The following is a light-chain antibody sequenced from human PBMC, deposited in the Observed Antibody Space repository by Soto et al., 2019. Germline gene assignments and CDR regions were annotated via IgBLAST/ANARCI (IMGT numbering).Light chain of an antibody. V-gene: IGKV3D-20*02. CDR1: QSVNSSY. Sequence: EIVLTQSPGTLSLSPGERATLSCRTSQSVNSSYLAWYQQKPGQAPRLLIYGASSRATGIPDRLSGSGSETDFTLTISSLEPEDSAYYYCQQRSRWPPITFGQGTRLEI. CDR3: QQRSRWPPIT. J-gene: IGKJ5*01. CDR2: GAS.